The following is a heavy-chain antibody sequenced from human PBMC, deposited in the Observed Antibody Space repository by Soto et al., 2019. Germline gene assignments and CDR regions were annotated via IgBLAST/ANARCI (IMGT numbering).Heavy chain of an antibody. J-gene: IGHJ5*02. V-gene: IGHV5-10-1*01. CDR2: IDPGTSYS. CDR1: GCRFNTYW. D-gene: IGHD3-3*01. Sequence: PGESLKISCQGCGCRFNTYWISWVRQVPGKGLEWMGRIDPGTSYSSYSPSFEGHVTISVDKSKSTAFLQWSSLKASDTAMYYRARHPRLHESRVWSGFDPWGQGTLVTVSS. CDR3: ARHPRLHESRVWSGFDP.